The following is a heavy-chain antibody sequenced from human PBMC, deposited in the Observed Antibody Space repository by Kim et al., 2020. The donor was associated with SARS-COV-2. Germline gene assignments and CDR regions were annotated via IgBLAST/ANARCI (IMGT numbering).Heavy chain of an antibody. CDR3: ATLSRYSNYLDY. V-gene: IGHV3-23*01. CDR1: GFTFSSYA. D-gene: IGHD4-4*01. Sequence: GGSLRLSCAASGFTFSSYAMSWVRQAPGKGLEWVSAISGSGGSTYYADSVKGRFTISRDNSKNTLYLQMNSLRAEDTAVYYCATLSRYSNYLDYWGQGTLVTVSS. J-gene: IGHJ4*02. CDR2: ISGSGGST.